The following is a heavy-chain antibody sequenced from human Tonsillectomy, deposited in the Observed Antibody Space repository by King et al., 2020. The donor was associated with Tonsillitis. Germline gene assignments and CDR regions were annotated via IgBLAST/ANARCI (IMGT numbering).Heavy chain of an antibody. CDR2: ISWDSGSI. Sequence: VQLVQSGGGLVPPGRSLRLSCAASGFTFDDYAMHWVRQAPGKGLEWVSGISWDSGSIGYADSVKGRFTISRDNAQNSLYLQMNSLRTEDTALYYCTKGNSSYYYFYMDVWGKGATVTVSS. CDR1: GFTFDDYA. J-gene: IGHJ6*03. V-gene: IGHV3-9*01. D-gene: IGHD6-6*01. CDR3: TKGNSSYYYFYMDV.